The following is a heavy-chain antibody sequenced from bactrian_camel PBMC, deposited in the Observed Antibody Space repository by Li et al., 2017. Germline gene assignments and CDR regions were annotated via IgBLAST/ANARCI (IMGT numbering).Heavy chain of an antibody. CDR3: AAERRVRLNYGGISSLDPDEYVY. V-gene: IGHV3-3*01. J-gene: IGHJ4*01. D-gene: IGHD5*01. CDR1: GYTDTYSNYC. CDR2: TYTRARGGGG. Sequence: HVQLVESGGGSVQAGGSLTLSCTASGYTDTYSNYCMGWFRQAPGKEREVVATTYTRARGGGGYYADSVKGRFTISQDNAKNTVYLQMNSPKPEDSGMYYCAAERRVRLNYGGISSLDPDEYVYWGQGTQVTVS.